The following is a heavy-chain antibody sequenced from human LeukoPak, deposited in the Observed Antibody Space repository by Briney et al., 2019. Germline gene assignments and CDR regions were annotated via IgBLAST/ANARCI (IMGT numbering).Heavy chain of an antibody. V-gene: IGHV3-15*01. CDR1: GFTFSNAW. CDR3: TTYSGFTDY. D-gene: IGHD6-19*01. Sequence: GGSLRLSCAASGFTFSNAWMSWVRQAAGKGLEWVGRIKTNTDAGTTDSAPPVKGRFTISTDDSTTTLYLQMNSLKPEDPAVYYCTTYSGFTDYWGQGTLVTVSS. J-gene: IGHJ4*02. CDR2: IKTNTDAGTT.